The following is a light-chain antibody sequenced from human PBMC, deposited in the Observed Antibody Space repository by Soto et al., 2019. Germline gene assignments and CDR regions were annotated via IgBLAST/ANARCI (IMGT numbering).Light chain of an antibody. V-gene: IGKV1-9*01. CDR3: QQLESYPST. Sequence: IQLTQSPSSLSASVGNRVTTTCRASQGIRNFLAWYQQKPGKAPKLXIYAASTLHSGVPSRFSGSGSGTDFTLTISSLQPEDFATYYCQQLESYPSTFGGGTQVDIK. J-gene: IGKJ4*01. CDR1: QGIRNF. CDR2: AAS.